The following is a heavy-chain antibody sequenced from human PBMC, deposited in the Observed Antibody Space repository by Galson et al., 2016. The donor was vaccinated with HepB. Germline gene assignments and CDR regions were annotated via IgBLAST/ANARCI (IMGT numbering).Heavy chain of an antibody. CDR2: IYPGDSDT. J-gene: IGHJ4*02. Sequence: QSGAEVKKPGESLKISCQGSGHSFTSFWIGWVRQMPGKGLEWMGIIYPGDSDTTYSPSFQGQVTISGDKSISTAYLQWISLRASDTAMYYCARRAYRTGDPHPFYFDYWGQGTLLTVSS. CDR1: GHSFTSFW. CDR3: ARRAYRTGDPHPFYFDY. V-gene: IGHV5-51*01. D-gene: IGHD6-19*01.